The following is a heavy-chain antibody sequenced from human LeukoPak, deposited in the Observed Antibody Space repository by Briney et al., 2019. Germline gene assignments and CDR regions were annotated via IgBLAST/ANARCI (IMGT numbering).Heavy chain of an antibody. D-gene: IGHD2-21*01. Sequence: SETLSLTCTVSGGSISSYYWSWIRQPPGKGLEWIGYIYYSGSTNYTPSLKSRVTISVDTSKNQFSLKLSSVTAADTAVYYCAAHFGGYDAFDIWGQGTMVTVSS. CDR3: AAHFGGYDAFDI. CDR2: IYYSGST. CDR1: GGSISSYY. V-gene: IGHV4-59*08. J-gene: IGHJ3*02.